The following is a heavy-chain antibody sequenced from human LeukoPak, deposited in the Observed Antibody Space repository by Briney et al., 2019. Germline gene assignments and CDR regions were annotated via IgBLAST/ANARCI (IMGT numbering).Heavy chain of an antibody. V-gene: IGHV1-3*03. CDR1: GYTFTSYA. J-gene: IGHJ4*02. CDR3: ARDRLVGATEFDY. CDR2: INAGNGNT. D-gene: IGHD1-26*01. Sequence: GASVKVSCKASGYTFTSYAMHWVRQAPGQRLEWMGWINAGNGNTKYSQEFQGRVTITRDTSASTAYMVLSSLRSEVMAVYYCARDRLVGATEFDYWGQGTLVTVSS.